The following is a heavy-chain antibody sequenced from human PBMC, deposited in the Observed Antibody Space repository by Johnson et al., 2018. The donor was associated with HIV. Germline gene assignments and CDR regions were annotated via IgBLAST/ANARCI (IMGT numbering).Heavy chain of an antibody. CDR3: AREGDYYDSSGYWAAFDI. V-gene: IGHV3-7*01. D-gene: IGHD3-22*01. J-gene: IGHJ3*02. Sequence: VQLVESGGGVVQPGRSLRLSSAASGFTFSSYWMSWVRQAPGKGLEWVANIKQDGSEKYFVDSVRGRFSISRDNSKNRLYLQMNSLRADDTAVYYCAREGDYYDSSGYWAAFDIWGQGTMVTVSS. CDR2: IKQDGSEK. CDR1: GFTFSSYW.